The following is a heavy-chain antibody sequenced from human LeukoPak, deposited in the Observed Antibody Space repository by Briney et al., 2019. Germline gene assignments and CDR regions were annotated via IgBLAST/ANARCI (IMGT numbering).Heavy chain of an antibody. CDR3: ARQPAFRSSGYYDY. J-gene: IGHJ4*02. V-gene: IGHV4-31*03. CDR2: IYYSGST. CDR1: GGSISSGGYY. D-gene: IGHD3-22*01. Sequence: SQTLSLTCTVSGGSISSGGYYWSWIRQHPGKGLEWIGYIYYSGSTYYNPSLKSRVTISVDTSKNQFSLKLSSVTAADTAVYYCARQPAFRSSGYYDYWGQGTLVTVSS.